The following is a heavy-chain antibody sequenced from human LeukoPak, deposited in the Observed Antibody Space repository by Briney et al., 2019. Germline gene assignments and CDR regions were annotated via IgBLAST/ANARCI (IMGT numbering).Heavy chain of an antibody. CDR1: GFTFSSYE. V-gene: IGHV3-48*03. CDR2: ISSSGSTI. J-gene: IGHJ6*03. D-gene: IGHD2-2*01. Sequence: PGGSLRLSCTASGFTFSSYEMNWVRQAPGKGLEWVSYISSSGSTIYYADSVKGRFTTSRDNAKNSLYLQMNSLRAEDTAVYYCATVVPAQYYYYYMDVWGKGTTVTVSS. CDR3: ATVVPAQYYYYYMDV.